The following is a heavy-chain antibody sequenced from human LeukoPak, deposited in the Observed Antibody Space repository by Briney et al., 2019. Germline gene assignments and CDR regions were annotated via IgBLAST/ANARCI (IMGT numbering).Heavy chain of an antibody. Sequence: GPLRLSCSASGFPFSSYAMHWVRQAPGKGLEYVSAISDSGGSTYYADSVKGRFTISRDNSKNTLYLQMSSLRAEDTAVYFCVRGYSFGPYGMDVWGQGTTVTVSS. CDR2: ISDSGGST. CDR3: VRGYSFGPYGMDV. CDR1: GFPFSSYA. D-gene: IGHD2-15*01. V-gene: IGHV3-64D*09. J-gene: IGHJ6*02.